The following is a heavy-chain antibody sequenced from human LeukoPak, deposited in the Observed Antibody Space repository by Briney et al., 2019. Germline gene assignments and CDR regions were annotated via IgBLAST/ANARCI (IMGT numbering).Heavy chain of an antibody. J-gene: IGHJ4*02. CDR2: IYENGGTT. CDR1: GFTFRSHA. Sequence: GGSLRLSCVGSGFTFRSHAMSWVRQVPEKGLEFVSGIYENGGTTYYADSVKGRFSISRDNSKNTLYLQMDSLRGEDTAVYYCAKDFRIGYSAHFDYWAREPWSPSPQ. CDR3: AKDFRIGYSAHFDY. V-gene: IGHV3-23*01. D-gene: IGHD2-21*01.